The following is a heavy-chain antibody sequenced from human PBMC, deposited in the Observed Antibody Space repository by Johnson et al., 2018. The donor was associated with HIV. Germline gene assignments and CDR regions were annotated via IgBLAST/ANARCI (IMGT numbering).Heavy chain of an antibody. CDR3: ARSFDSSDYWKHAFDV. CDR1: GFTVSYNY. D-gene: IGHD3-22*01. V-gene: IGHV3-30*14. Sequence: QVQLVESAGGVVQPGGSLRLSCVASGFTVSYNYMNWVRQAPGKGLEWVAVISSDGRDAYYADSVKGRFTISRDNSKNTLYLQMNSLRVEDTALYYCARSFDSSDYWKHAFDVWGQGTMVTVSS. J-gene: IGHJ3*01. CDR2: ISSDGRDA.